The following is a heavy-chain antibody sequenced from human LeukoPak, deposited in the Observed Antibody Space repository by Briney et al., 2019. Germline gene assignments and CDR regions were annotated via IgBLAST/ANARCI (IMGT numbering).Heavy chain of an antibody. J-gene: IGHJ5*02. V-gene: IGHV3-74*01. CDR2: IYVDGRTT. CDR3: IRDFRSADL. Sequence: GGSLRLSCTTTGFTSSIYSMHWVRQPPGKGLVWVSRIYVDGRTTNYADSVKGRFTISRDNAKNTVYLEMNSLSVEDTATYYCIRDFRSADLWGQGALVTVTS. CDR1: GFTSSIYS.